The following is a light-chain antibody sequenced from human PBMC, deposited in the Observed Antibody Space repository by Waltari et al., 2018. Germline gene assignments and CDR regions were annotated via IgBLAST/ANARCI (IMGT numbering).Light chain of an antibody. CDR2: GAS. J-gene: IGKJ3*01. V-gene: IGKV3-20*01. CDR3: QQYGSSIPFT. Sequence: EIVLTQSPGTMSLSPGDRATLSCRASQSVTASQVAWYQQKPGQAPRLLIYGASTKATCNPDRFSGTWSGTDFILTISGLEPEDFAVYFCQQYGSSIPFTFGPGTKV. CDR1: QSVTASQ.